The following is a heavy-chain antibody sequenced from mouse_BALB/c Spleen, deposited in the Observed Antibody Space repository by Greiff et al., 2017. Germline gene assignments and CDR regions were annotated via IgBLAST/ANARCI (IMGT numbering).Heavy chain of an antibody. CDR2: IWSGGST. CDR3: ARRGGSGYEGYAMDY. Sequence: QVQLKESGPGLVQPSQSLSITCTASGFSLTSYGVHWVRQSPGKGLEWLGVIWSGGSTDYNAAFISRLSISKDNSKSQVFFKMNSLQADDTAIYYCARRGGSGYEGYAMDYWGQGTSVTVSS. D-gene: IGHD3-1*01. CDR1: GFSLTSYG. V-gene: IGHV2-4-1*01. J-gene: IGHJ4*01.